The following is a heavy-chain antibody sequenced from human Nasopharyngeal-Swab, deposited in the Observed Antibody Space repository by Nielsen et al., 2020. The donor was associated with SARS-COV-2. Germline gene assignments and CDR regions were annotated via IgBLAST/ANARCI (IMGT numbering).Heavy chain of an antibody. CDR3: ARTGGVLRFLEWLPNWFDP. CDR1: VFTFSDYY. D-gene: IGHD3-3*01. J-gene: IGHJ5*02. Sequence: GGSLRLSCAASVFTFSDYYMSWIRQAPGKGLEWVSYISSSSSYTNYADSVKGRFTISRDNAKNSLYLQMNSLRAEDTAVYYCARTGGVLRFLEWLPNWFDPWGQGTLVTVSS. V-gene: IGHV3-11*06. CDR2: ISSSSSYT.